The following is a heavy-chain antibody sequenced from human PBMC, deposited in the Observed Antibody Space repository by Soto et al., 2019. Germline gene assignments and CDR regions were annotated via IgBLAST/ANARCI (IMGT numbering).Heavy chain of an antibody. CDR3: ARDEGCSTRPRYRYYNGMDV. D-gene: IGHD6-13*01. Sequence: PGGSLRLSCAASGFTFSSYAMHWVRQAPGKGLEYVSAISSNGGSTYYANSVKGRFTISRDNSKNTLYLQMGSLRAEDMAVYYCARDEGCSTRPRYRYYNGMDVWGQGTTVTVSS. V-gene: IGHV3-64*01. J-gene: IGHJ6*02. CDR1: GFTFSSYA. CDR2: ISSNGGST.